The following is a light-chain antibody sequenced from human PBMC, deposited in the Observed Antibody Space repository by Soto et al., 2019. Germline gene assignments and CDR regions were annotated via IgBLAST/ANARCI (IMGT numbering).Light chain of an antibody. V-gene: IGLV2-23*01. CDR1: IGFVGSFSL. CDR2: EGH. Sequence: ALAQPASVSGSAGQPITISCTGTIGFVGSFSLVSWYQQHPGKAPKVMISEGHRRPSGVPDRFSGSTSVNSASLTISGLQADDEADYYCCLYIGGTTYVFGTGTKVTVL. J-gene: IGLJ1*01. CDR3: CLYIGGTTYV.